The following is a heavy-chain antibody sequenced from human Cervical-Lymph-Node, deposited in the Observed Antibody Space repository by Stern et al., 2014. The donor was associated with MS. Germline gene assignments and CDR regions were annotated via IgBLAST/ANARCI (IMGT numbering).Heavy chain of an antibody. CDR2: VSPGDSDA. CDR1: GYNFATYW. V-gene: IGHV5-51*01. D-gene: IGHD3-16*01. CDR3: ARRDYGNSAFGY. J-gene: IGHJ4*02. Sequence: EVQLVESGAEVKKPGESLKISCKGFGYNFATYWIGWVRPMPGKGLEWMGIVSPGDSDAIYSPSFQGQVTISADKSISTAYLQWSGLKASDSAIYYCARRDYGNSAFGYWGQGTLVTVSS.